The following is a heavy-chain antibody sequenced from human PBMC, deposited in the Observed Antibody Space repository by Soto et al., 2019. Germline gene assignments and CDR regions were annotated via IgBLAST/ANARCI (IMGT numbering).Heavy chain of an antibody. CDR1: EFTFSNYA. Sequence: QVQLVESGGGVVQPGRSLRLSCAASEFTFSNYAMYWVRQAPGKGLEWVAVISHDGSNKYYADSVKGRLTISRDNSKNTLYLLMNSLRAEDTAVYYCARDKECSGGSCYSANDYWGQGTLFTVSS. D-gene: IGHD2-15*01. CDR2: ISHDGSNK. CDR3: ARDKECSGGSCYSANDY. J-gene: IGHJ4*02. V-gene: IGHV3-30-3*01.